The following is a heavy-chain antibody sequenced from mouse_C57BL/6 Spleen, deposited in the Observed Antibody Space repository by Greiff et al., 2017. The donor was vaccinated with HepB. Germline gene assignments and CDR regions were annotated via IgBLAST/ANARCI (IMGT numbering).Heavy chain of an antibody. Sequence: EVHLVESEGGLVQPGSSMKLSCTASGFTFSDYYMAWVRQVPEKGLEWVANINYDGSSTYYLDSLKSRFIISRDNAKNILYLQMSSLKSEDTATYYCARDRGGYYVPYYFDYWGQGTTLTVSS. J-gene: IGHJ2*01. CDR1: GFTFSDYY. CDR3: ARDRGGYYVPYYFDY. V-gene: IGHV5-16*01. CDR2: INYDGSST. D-gene: IGHD2-3*01.